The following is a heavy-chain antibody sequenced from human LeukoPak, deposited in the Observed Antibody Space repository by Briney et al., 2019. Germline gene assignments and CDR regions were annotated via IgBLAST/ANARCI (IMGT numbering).Heavy chain of an antibody. CDR2: MYSGGST. J-gene: IGHJ3*02. D-gene: IGHD6-6*01. CDR3: ARGSRSSSADAFDI. CDR1: GFTVSSNY. V-gene: IGHV3-66*01. Sequence: PGRSLRLSCAASGFTVSSNYMNWVRQAPGKGLEWVSVMYSGGSTFYGDSVKGRFTISRDNSMNTLYLQMNSLRVDDTAVYYCARGSRSSSADAFDIWGQGTMVTVSS.